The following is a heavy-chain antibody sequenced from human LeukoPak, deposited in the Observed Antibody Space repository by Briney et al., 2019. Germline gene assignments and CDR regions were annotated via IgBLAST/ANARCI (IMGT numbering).Heavy chain of an antibody. CDR3: ARSSEYGDPFNY. J-gene: IGHJ4*02. Sequence: SETLSLTCTVSGASISRSDYFWGWIRQPPGKGLEWIGSIYYSGSTYYSPSLKGRVTISVDTSKNQFSQKLNSVTAADTAVYYCARSSEYGDPFNYWGQGTLVTVSS. V-gene: IGHV4-39*01. CDR2: IYYSGST. D-gene: IGHD4-17*01. CDR1: GASISRSDYF.